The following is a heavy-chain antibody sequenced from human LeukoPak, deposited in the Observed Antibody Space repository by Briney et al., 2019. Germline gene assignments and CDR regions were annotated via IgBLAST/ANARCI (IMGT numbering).Heavy chain of an antibody. CDR1: GSTFSSYA. CDR2: ISGRGGST. CDR3: AKDNSPYSNSWLQFFQH. Sequence: PGGSLRLSCAPSGSTFSSYAMSWVRHAPGKGLECVSAISGRGGSTYYADSVKGRFTISRDNSKNTLYLQMNSLRAEDTAVYYCAKDNSPYSNSWLQFFQHWGQGTLVTVSS. J-gene: IGHJ1*01. D-gene: IGHD6-13*01. V-gene: IGHV3-23*01.